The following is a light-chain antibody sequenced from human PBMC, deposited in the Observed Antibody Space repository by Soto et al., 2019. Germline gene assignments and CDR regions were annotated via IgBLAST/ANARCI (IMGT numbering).Light chain of an antibody. J-gene: IGKJ4*01. V-gene: IGKV3-11*01. CDR3: QQRSNWLT. Sequence: EIVLPRSPAILSLSPGESAALSCRASQSVSSYLAWYQQKPGQAPRLLIYDASNRATGIPARFSGSGSGTDFTLTISSLEPEDFAVYYCQQRSNWLTFGGGTKVDIK. CDR2: DAS. CDR1: QSVSSY.